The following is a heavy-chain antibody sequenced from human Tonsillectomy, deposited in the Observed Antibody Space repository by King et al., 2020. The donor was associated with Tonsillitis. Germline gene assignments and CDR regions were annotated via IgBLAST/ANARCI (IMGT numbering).Heavy chain of an antibody. J-gene: IGHJ6*02. CDR1: GYSISSGYY. V-gene: IGHV4-38-2*02. CDR2: IYHSGST. D-gene: IGHD1-26*01. Sequence: VQLQESGPGLVKPSETLSLTCTVSGYSISSGYYWGWIRQPPGKGLEWIGSIYHSGSTYYNPSLKSRVTISVDTSKNQFSLKLSSVTAADTAVYYCASDGQSGSYWDYYYYGMDVWGQGTTVTVSS. CDR3: ASDGQSGSYWDYYYYGMDV.